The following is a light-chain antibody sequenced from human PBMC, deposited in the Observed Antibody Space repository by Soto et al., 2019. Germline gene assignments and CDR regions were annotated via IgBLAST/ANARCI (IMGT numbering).Light chain of an antibody. Sequence: QSVLTQPASVSGSPGQSITISCTGTSSDVGGYNYVSWYQQHPGKAPKLMIYDVSNRHSGVSNRFSGSKSGNTASLTISGLQAEDEADYYCGSYTSSDTILFGGGTKLTAL. V-gene: IGLV2-14*01. CDR2: DVS. CDR1: SSDVGGYNY. J-gene: IGLJ2*01. CDR3: GSYTSSDTIL.